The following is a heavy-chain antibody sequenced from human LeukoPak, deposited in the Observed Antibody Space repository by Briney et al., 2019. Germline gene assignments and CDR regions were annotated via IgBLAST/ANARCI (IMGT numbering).Heavy chain of an antibody. V-gene: IGHV1-46*01. Sequence: ASVKVSCNTSGYIFTNYAISWVRQAPGQGLEWVGIINPSGGSTSYAQKFQGRVTMTRDMYTRTVHMELNSLSSEDAAVYYCERVDYGGNSSLFGYAFDTWGQGTMVTVSS. CDR2: INPSGGST. J-gene: IGHJ3*02. CDR3: ERVDYGGNSSLFGYAFDT. D-gene: IGHD4-23*01. CDR1: GYIFTNYA.